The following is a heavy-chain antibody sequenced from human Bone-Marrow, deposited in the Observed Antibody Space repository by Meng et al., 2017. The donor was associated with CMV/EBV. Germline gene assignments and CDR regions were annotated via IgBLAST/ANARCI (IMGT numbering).Heavy chain of an antibody. V-gene: IGHV1-18*01. CDR1: GYVFISYG. Sequence: ASVKVSCKASGYVFISYGISWVRQAPGQGLEWMGWINGYRDNTEAAQKFRGRLIMTTDTSTSTAYMDLSRLTSDDTAMYYCVREGYYCRSTNCYKSFDYWGQGNVVTVYS. CDR2: INGYRDNT. D-gene: IGHD2-2*02. J-gene: IGHJ4*02. CDR3: VREGYYCRSTNCYKSFDY.